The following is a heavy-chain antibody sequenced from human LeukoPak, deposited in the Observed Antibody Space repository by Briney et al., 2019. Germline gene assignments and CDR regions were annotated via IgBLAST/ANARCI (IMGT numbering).Heavy chain of an antibody. V-gene: IGHV1-2*02. CDR1: GYTFTGYY. CDR3: ARAQWELGAFDI. D-gene: IGHD1-26*01. CDR2: INPNSGGT. J-gene: IGHJ3*02. Sequence: ASVKVSCKASGYTFTGYYMHWVRQAPGQGLEWMGWINPNSGGTNYAQKFQGRVTMTRDTSISTAYMELSRLRSDDTAVYYCARAQWELGAFDIWGQGTMVTVYS.